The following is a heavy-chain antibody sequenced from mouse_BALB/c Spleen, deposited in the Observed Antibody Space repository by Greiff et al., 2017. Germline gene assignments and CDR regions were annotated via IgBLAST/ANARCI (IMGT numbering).Heavy chain of an antibody. CDR1: GYTFTSYW. Sequence: VKLVESGAELAKPGASVKMSCKASGYTFTSYWMHWVKQRPGQGLEWIGYINPSTGYTEYNQKFKDKATLTADKSSSTAYMQLSSLTSEDSAVYYCARAGTTATYYYYAMDYWGQGTSVTVSS. CDR2: INPSTGYT. J-gene: IGHJ4*01. D-gene: IGHD1-2*01. CDR3: ARAGTTATYYYYAMDY. V-gene: IGHV1-7*01.